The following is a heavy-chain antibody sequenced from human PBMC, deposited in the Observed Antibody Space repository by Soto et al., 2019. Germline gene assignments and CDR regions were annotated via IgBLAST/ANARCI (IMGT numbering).Heavy chain of an antibody. D-gene: IGHD3-16*01. CDR3: AMVDVYVTPSPQDV. CDR2: INTYNGNT. Sequence: QVQLGQSRAEVKNPVASVKVSCKASGYSFTRYGIAWARQAPGQGLEWMGWINTYNGNTNYAQNLQGRVTLTTDTSTSTAYMELTSLRSNDTAIYYCAMVDVYVTPSPQDVWGQGTTCIDSS. CDR1: GYSFTRYG. V-gene: IGHV1-18*01. J-gene: IGHJ6*02.